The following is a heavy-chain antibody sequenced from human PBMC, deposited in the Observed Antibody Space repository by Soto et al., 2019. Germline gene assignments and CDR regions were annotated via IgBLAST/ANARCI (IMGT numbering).Heavy chain of an antibody. Sequence: EVQLVQSGGGLGQPGRSLRLSCAASGFTFDDYAMHWVRQAPGKGLEWVSGISWDSVSIGYADSVKGRFTISRDNAKNSLDLQMNSLRPEDTAFYYCAKDITSTWKRGWFDPWGQGTLVTVSS. D-gene: IGHD1-1*01. CDR3: AKDITSTWKRGWFDP. J-gene: IGHJ5*02. CDR2: ISWDSVSI. V-gene: IGHV3-9*01. CDR1: GFTFDDYA.